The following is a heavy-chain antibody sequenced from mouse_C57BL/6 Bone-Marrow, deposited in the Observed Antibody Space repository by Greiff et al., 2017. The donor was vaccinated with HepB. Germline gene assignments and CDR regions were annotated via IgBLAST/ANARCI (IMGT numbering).Heavy chain of an antibody. Sequence: QVQLQQSGAELARPGASVKLSCNASGYTFTSYGISWVKQRTGQGLEWIGEIYPSSGNTYYNEKFKGKATLTADKSSSTAYMELRCLTSEDSSVYFCARSDYYSNFDYWGQGTTLTVSS. CDR3: ARSDYYSNFDY. J-gene: IGHJ2*01. CDR2: IYPSSGNT. D-gene: IGHD2-5*01. V-gene: IGHV1-81*01. CDR1: GYTFTSYG.